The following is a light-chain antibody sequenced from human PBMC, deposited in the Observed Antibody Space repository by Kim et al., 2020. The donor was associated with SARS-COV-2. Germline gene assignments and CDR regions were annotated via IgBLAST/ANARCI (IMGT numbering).Light chain of an antibody. CDR3: QQYYRTPPS. J-gene: IGKJ2*03. CDR1: QTDLYNSNKKNY. CDR2: WAS. V-gene: IGKV4-1*01. Sequence: RATINFKSRQTDLYNSNKKNYLAWYQKKPGQTPKMLIYWASIREAGVSDRFSGSGSEPDFTLTISCLQAEDVAVYYGQQYYRTPPSLGQGTKLEI.